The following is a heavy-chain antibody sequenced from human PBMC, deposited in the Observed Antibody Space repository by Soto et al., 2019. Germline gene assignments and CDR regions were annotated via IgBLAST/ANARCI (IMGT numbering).Heavy chain of an antibody. CDR1: TFTSYG. J-gene: IGHJ3*02. CDR3: ARIYAKDAFDI. CDR2: ISPYSGNT. Sequence: TFTSYGISWVRQATGQGLEWMGWISPYSGNTDYAQKLQGRVTMTTNTSTSTAYMELSSLRSDDTAVYYCARIYAKDAFDIWGQGTMVTVSS. D-gene: IGHD3-16*01. V-gene: IGHV1-18*01.